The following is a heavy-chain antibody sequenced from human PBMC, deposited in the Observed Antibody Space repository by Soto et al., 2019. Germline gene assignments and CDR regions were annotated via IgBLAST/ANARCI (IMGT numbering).Heavy chain of an antibody. CDR3: AKDMKWGGMTTIHYFDS. D-gene: IGHD4-17*01. CDR2: ISSNSDTI. V-gene: IGHV3-9*02. CDR1: GFTADDYA. J-gene: IGHJ4*02. Sequence: EVQLVESGGGLVQPGRSLRLSCVASGFTADDYAMHWVRQAPGKGLEWVSGISSNSDTIDYADSVKGRFTISRDNAKNSLFLPMNSPRPEDTALYYCAKDMKWGGMTTIHYFDSWGQGTLVTVSS.